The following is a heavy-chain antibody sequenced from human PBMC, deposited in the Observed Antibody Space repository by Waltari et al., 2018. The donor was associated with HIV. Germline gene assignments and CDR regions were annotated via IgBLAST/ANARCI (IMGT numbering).Heavy chain of an antibody. CDR2: IFPSDATT. D-gene: IGHD4-4*01. V-gene: IGHV5-51*01. J-gene: IGHJ4*02. CDR1: GYNFSRYW. Sequence: EVQLEQSGAEMKKPGESLRISCKGSGYNFSRYWISWVRQIPGKGLEWMGIIFPSDATTRYSPSFRGQVTISADKSINTTYLQWTTRKASDSAIYYCATGPDHYCDFWGQGTQVTVSS. CDR3: ATGPDHYCDF.